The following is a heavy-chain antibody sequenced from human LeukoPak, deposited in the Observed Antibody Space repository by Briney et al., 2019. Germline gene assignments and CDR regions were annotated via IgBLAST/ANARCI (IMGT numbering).Heavy chain of an antibody. CDR1: GYTFISYG. J-gene: IGHJ4*02. CDR2: INPSSGGT. Sequence: ASVKVSCKASGYTFISYGISWVRQAHGQGLEWMGWINPSSGGTNYAQKFQGRVTMTRDTSISTAYMELSRLRSDDTAIYYCARDVGEYCSSVSCYASDYWGQGTLVTVSS. D-gene: IGHD2-2*01. CDR3: ARDVGEYCSSVSCYASDY. V-gene: IGHV1-2*02.